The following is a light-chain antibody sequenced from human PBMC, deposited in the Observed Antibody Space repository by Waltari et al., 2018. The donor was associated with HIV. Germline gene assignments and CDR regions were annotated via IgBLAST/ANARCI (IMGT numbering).Light chain of an antibody. CDR1: QSLLHSNGYSY. V-gene: IGKV2-28*01. CDR3: MQALQTPRT. Sequence: DIVMTQSPLSLPVTPGEAASISCRSSQSLLHSNGYSYLDWYLQKPGQSPQLLIYLGSNRASGVPDRFSGSGSGTDFTLKISRVEAEDVGVYYCMQALQTPRTFSQGTKVEIK. J-gene: IGKJ1*01. CDR2: LGS.